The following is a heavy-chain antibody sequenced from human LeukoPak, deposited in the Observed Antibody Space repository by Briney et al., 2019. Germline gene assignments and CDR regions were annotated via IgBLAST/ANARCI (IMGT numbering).Heavy chain of an antibody. J-gene: IGHJ4*02. CDR2: VSGIGDNT. Sequence: RAGGSLRLSCAASGFTFSSYAMHWVRQAPGKGLEWVATVSGIGDNTHYADSVKGRFTISRDNSKNMVFLQMTSLRVEDTAVYYCAKVPSNGGNSDDFWGQGTQVTVSS. CDR3: AKVPSNGGNSDDF. CDR1: GFTFSSYA. D-gene: IGHD2-8*01. V-gene: IGHV3-23*01.